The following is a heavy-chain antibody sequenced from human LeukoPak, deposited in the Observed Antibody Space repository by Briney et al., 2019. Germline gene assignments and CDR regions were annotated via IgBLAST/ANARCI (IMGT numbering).Heavy chain of an antibody. CDR2: IYYSGST. D-gene: IGHD3-10*01. J-gene: IGHJ4*02. Sequence: SETLSLTCTVSGGSISSYYWSWIRQPPGKGLEWIGYIYYSGSTNYNPSLKSRVTISVDTSKNQFSLKLSSVTAADTAVYYCARYSSDKFFGIDYWGQGTLVTVSS. CDR3: ARYSSDKFFGIDY. V-gene: IGHV4-59*08. CDR1: GGSISSYY.